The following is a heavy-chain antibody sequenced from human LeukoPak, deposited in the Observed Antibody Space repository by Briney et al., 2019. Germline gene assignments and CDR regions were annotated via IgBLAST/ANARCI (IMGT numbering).Heavy chain of an antibody. J-gene: IGHJ4*02. CDR2: IWYDGSNK. CDR1: GFTFSSYG. CDR3: ARDTAVEKFDY. Sequence: GGSLGLSCAASGFTFSSYGMHWVRQAPGKGLEWVAVIWYDGSNKYYADSVKGRFTISRDNSKNTLYLQMNSLRAEDTAVYYCARDTAVEKFDYWGQGTLVTVSS. D-gene: IGHD6-19*01. V-gene: IGHV3-33*01.